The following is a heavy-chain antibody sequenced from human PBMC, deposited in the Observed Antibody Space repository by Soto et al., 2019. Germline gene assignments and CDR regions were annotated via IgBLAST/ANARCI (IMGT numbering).Heavy chain of an antibody. Sequence: GGSLRLSCAASGFTFDDYAMHWVRQAPGKGLEWVSGISWNSGSIGYADSVKGRFTISRDNAKNSLYLQMNSLRAEDTALYYCAKDIMIAAAGGYYGMDVWGQGTKVTVYS. D-gene: IGHD6-13*01. CDR3: AKDIMIAAAGGYYGMDV. V-gene: IGHV3-9*01. J-gene: IGHJ6*02. CDR1: GFTFDDYA. CDR2: ISWNSGSI.